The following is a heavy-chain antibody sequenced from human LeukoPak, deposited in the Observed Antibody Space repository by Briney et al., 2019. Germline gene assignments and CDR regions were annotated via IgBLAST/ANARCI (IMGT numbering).Heavy chain of an antibody. CDR2: IYYSGST. Sequence: SETMSLTCTVSGGSISSYYWSWIRQPPGKGLEWIGYIYYSGSTNYNPSLTSRVTISVDTSKNQFSLKLSSVTAADTAVYYCASGSWWYYFDYWGQGTLVTVSS. CDR3: ASGSWWYYFDY. D-gene: IGHD2-15*01. J-gene: IGHJ4*02. CDR1: GGSISSYY. V-gene: IGHV4-59*01.